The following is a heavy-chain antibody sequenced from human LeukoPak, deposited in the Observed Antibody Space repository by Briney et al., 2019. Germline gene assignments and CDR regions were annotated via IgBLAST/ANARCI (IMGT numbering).Heavy chain of an antibody. V-gene: IGHV4-59*01. J-gene: IGHJ3*02. CDR3: ARDTCSSNSCLAFDI. CDR1: GGSIGSYY. Sequence: SETLSLTCTVSGGSIGSYYWSWIRQPPGKGLEWIGYIYYSGSTNYNPSLKSRVTISVDTSKNQFSLKLSSVTAADTAVYYCARDTCSSNSCLAFDIWGQGTMVTVSS. D-gene: IGHD2-2*01. CDR2: IYYSGST.